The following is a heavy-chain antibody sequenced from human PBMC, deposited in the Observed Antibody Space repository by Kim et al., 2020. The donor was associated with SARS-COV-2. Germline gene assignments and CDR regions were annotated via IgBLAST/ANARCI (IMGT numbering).Heavy chain of an antibody. CDR2: VSSDAGIT. J-gene: IGHJ4*02. V-gene: IGHV3-23*01. CDR3: AKARRQLSIGLDY. CDR1: GFTFSRDA. Sequence: GGSLRLSCAASGFTFSRDAMRWVRQAPGKGLAWVSSVSSDAGITHYADSVKGRFTISRDNSKNMLYLQMNSLRAEDTALYYCAKARRQLSIGLDYWGQGTLVTVSS. D-gene: IGHD3-22*01.